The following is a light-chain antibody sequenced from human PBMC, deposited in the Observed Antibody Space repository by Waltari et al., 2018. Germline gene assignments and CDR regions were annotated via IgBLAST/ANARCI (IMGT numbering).Light chain of an antibody. Sequence: IVLTQSPGTLSLSPGERATLPCRASQSLSGTYLAWYQQKPGKAPRLLIYGASSRATGIPDRFSGSGSGTDFTLTISRLEPEDFAVYYCQQYGTIPRTFGQGTKVEIK. V-gene: IGKV3-20*01. J-gene: IGKJ1*01. CDR3: QQYGTIPRT. CDR2: GAS. CDR1: QSLSGTY.